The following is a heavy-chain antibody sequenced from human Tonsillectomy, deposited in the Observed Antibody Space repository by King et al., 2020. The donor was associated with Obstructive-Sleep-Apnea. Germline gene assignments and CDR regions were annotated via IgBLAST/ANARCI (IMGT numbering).Heavy chain of an antibody. V-gene: IGHV5-51*01. Sequence: VQLVESGAEVIKPGESLKISCKGSGYSFTSYWIGWVRQMPGKGLEWMGIIYPGDSDTRYSPSFQGQVTISADKSISTAYLQRSSLKASDTAMYYCATSKGYCTSTSCYAPFDYWGQGTLVTVSS. D-gene: IGHD2-2*01. CDR2: IYPGDSDT. J-gene: IGHJ4*02. CDR3: ATSKGYCTSTSCYAPFDY. CDR1: GYSFTSYW.